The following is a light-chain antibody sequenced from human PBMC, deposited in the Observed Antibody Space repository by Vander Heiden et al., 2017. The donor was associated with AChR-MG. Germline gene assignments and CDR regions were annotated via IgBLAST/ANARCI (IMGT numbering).Light chain of an antibody. CDR3: QQRSNWPPYT. CDR1: QSVSSY. CDR2: EAS. Sequence: EIVLTHSPATLSLSPGERATLSCRASQSVSSYLAWYQQKPGQAPRLLIYEASNRATGIPARFSGSGSGTDFTLTINSLEPEDFAVYYCQQRSNWPPYTFGQGTKLEIK. V-gene: IGKV3-11*01. J-gene: IGKJ2*01.